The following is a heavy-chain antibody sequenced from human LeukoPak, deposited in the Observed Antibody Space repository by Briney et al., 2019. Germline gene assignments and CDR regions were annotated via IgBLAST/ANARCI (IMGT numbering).Heavy chain of an antibody. CDR3: ARGESCSSTSCYTEGGDDY. V-gene: IGHV1-3*01. J-gene: IGHJ4*02. D-gene: IGHD2-2*02. Sequence: GASVKVSCKASGYTFTSYAMHWVRQAPGQRLEWMGWINAGNGNTKYSQKFQGRVTITRDTSASTAYMELSSLRSEDTAVYYCARGESCSSTSCYTEGGDDYWGQGTLVTVSS. CDR1: GYTFTSYA. CDR2: INAGNGNT.